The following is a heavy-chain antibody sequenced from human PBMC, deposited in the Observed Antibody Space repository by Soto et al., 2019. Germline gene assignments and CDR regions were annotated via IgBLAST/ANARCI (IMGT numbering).Heavy chain of an antibody. CDR2: MYYSGRT. CDR1: GGSISSNIYY. J-gene: IGHJ6*02. V-gene: IGHV4-39*01. Sequence: PSETLSLTCTVSGGSISSNIYYWGWIRQPPGKGLEWIGSMYYSGRTYYNSSLKSRVTISVDTSKNQFSLRLSSVTAADTALYYCARVGTAHADYYYGMDVWGQGTTVTVS. CDR3: ARVGTAHADYYYGMDV. D-gene: IGHD7-27*01.